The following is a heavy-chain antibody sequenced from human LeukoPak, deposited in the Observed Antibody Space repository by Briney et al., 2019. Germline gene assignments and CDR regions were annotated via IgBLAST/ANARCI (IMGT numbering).Heavy chain of an antibody. CDR2: ISSSSSYI. CDR3: AKDHSTPPITIFGVVHYYYYMDV. J-gene: IGHJ6*03. Sequence: KPGGSLRLSCAASGLTFSSYSMNWVRQAPGKGLEWVSSISSSSSYIYYADSVKGRFTISRDNAKNSLYLQMNSLRAEDTAVYYCAKDHSTPPITIFGVVHYYYYMDVWGKGTTVTVSS. D-gene: IGHD3-3*01. CDR1: GLTFSSYS. V-gene: IGHV3-21*01.